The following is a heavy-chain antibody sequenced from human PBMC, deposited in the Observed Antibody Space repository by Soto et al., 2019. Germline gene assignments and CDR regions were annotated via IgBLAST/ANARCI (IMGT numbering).Heavy chain of an antibody. CDR3: AKTLQSSRRALYGDYSP. CDR2: ISGSGGST. D-gene: IGHD4-17*01. Sequence: EVQLLESGGGLVQPGGSLRLSCAASGFTFSSYAMSWVRQAPGKGLEWVSAISGSGGSTYYADSVKGRFTISRDNSKNTLYLQMNSLRAEDTAVYYCAKTLQSSRRALYGDYSPWGQGTLVTVSS. J-gene: IGHJ4*02. CDR1: GFTFSSYA. V-gene: IGHV3-23*01.